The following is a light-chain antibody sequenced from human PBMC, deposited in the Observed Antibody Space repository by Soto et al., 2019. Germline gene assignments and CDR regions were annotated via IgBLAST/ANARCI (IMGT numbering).Light chain of an antibody. Sequence: DIQMTQSPSTLSASVGDRVTITCRASQSISNWLAWYQQKPGKAPKLLIYKASSLESGVPSRFSGSGSGTEFTLTISSLQPDDFATYYCQQYNRYWPFGQGTKVDIK. CDR1: QSISNW. V-gene: IGKV1-5*03. CDR2: KAS. CDR3: QQYNRYWP. J-gene: IGKJ1*01.